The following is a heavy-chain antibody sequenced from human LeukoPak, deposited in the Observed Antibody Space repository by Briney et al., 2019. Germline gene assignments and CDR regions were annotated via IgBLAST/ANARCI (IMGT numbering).Heavy chain of an antibody. J-gene: IGHJ4*02. D-gene: IGHD3-22*01. CDR1: GYTFTTYF. V-gene: IGHV1-46*03. CDR2: INPSGGAT. CDR3: TRLYDSSAEPGLY. Sequence: ASVKVSCKASGYTFTTYFMHWVRQAPGQGLEWMGRINPSGGATTYAQKFQGRVTMTRDTSTTTVYMELSSLRSEDTVVYYCTRLYDSSAEPGLYWGQGTLVTVSS.